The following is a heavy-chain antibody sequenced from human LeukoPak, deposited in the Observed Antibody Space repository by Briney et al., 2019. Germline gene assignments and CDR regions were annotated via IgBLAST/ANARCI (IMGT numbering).Heavy chain of an antibody. J-gene: IGHJ4*02. CDR3: AKDDSSGYYLLDY. V-gene: IGHV3-23*01. Sequence: GRSLRLSCAASGFTFSSYAMSWVRQAPGKGLEWVSAISGSGGSTYYADSVKGRFTISRDNSKNTLYLQMNSLRAEDTAVYYCAKDDSSGYYLLDYWGQGTLVTVSS. CDR2: ISGSGGST. CDR1: GFTFSSYA. D-gene: IGHD3-22*01.